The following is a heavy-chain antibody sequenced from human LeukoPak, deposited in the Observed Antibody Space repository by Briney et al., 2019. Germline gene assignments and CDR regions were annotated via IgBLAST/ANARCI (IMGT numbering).Heavy chain of an antibody. Sequence: GGSPRLSCAASGFTFSGYAMSWVRQAPGKGLEWVSAISGSGGSTYYADSVKGRFTFSRDNSKNTLYLQMNSLRAEDTAVYYCAKDTLHFDYWGQGTLVTVSS. CDR1: GFTFSGYA. CDR2: ISGSGGST. J-gene: IGHJ4*02. CDR3: AKDTLHFDY. V-gene: IGHV3-23*01.